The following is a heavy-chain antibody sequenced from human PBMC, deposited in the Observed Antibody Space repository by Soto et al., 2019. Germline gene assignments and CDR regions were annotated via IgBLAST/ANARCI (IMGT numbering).Heavy chain of an antibody. V-gene: IGHV3-30*18. CDR3: AKVFHSSVY. CDR1: GFTFSRYG. Sequence: GGSLRLSCAASGFTFSRYGLHWVRQAPGKGLEWVAVISYDGSNKYYADSVKGRFTISRDNSKNTLYLQMNSLRAEDTAVYYCAKVFHSSVYWGQGTLVTVSS. J-gene: IGHJ4*02. CDR2: ISYDGSNK. D-gene: IGHD6-25*01.